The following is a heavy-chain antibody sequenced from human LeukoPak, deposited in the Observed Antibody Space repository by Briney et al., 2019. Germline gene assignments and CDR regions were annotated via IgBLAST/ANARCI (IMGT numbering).Heavy chain of an antibody. Sequence: SETLSLTCTVSGGSVSSDYWSWIRQPAGKGLEWIGRIYSSGSTNYNSSLESRVTISVDESKNRFSLRLRSMTAADTAVYFCARGGGRATLDYWGQGTLVTVSS. D-gene: IGHD3-10*01. J-gene: IGHJ4*02. CDR3: ARGGGRATLDY. CDR1: GGSVSSDY. V-gene: IGHV4-4*07. CDR2: IYSSGST.